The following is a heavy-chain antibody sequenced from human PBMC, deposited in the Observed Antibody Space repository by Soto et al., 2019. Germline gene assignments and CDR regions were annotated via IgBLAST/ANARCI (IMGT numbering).Heavy chain of an antibody. CDR1: GGSISSGGYY. Sequence: QESGPGLVKPSQTLSLTCTVSGGSISSGGYYWSWIRQHPGKALEWLALIYWDDDKRYSPSLKSRLTITKDTSKNQVVLTMTNMDPVDTATYYCAHRRMVRGVNDNWFDPWGQGTLVTVSS. V-gene: IGHV2-5*08. D-gene: IGHD3-10*01. CDR3: AHRRMVRGVNDNWFDP. CDR2: IYWDDDK. J-gene: IGHJ5*02.